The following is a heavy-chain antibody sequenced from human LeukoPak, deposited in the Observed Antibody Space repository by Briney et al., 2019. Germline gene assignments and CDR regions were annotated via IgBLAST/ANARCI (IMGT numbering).Heavy chain of an antibody. V-gene: IGHV5-51*01. D-gene: IGHD4-23*01. J-gene: IGHJ4*02. Sequence: GESLKISCKGSGYSFTSYWICWVRQMPGKGLEWMGIIYPGGSDTRYSPSFQGQVPISADKSISTAYLQWSSLKASDTAIYYCARRLDYGGNSHGYWGQGTLVTVPS. CDR2: IYPGGSDT. CDR3: ARRLDYGGNSHGY. CDR1: GYSFTSYW.